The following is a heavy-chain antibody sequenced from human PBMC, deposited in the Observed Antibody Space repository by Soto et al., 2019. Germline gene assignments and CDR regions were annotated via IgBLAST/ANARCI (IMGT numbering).Heavy chain of an antibody. CDR1: GGSFSGYY. CDR3: ARGASTSCYHY. CDR2: INHSGNT. V-gene: IGHV4-34*01. Sequence: SETLSLTCAVYGGSFSGYYWSWIRQPPGKGLEWIGEINHSGNTNYNPSLKSRVTISVDTSKNQFSLKLRSVTAADTVVYYCARGASTSCYHYWGQGTLVTVSS. J-gene: IGHJ4*02. D-gene: IGHD2-2*01.